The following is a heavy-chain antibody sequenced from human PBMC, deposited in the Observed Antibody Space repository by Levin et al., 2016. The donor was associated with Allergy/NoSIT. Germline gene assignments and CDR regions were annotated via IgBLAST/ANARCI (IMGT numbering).Heavy chain of an antibody. D-gene: IGHD2-21*01. CDR1: GFTFRTMA. CDR3: ESGDYHRTGGDAY. Sequence: GGSLRLSCAASGFTFRTMAMTWVRQTPEKGLEWVSTINSGGDTTYDADSVKGRFTISRDNAKKSLYLQMDRLRAEDTAIYYCESGDYHRTGGDAYWGQGTLVTVSS. CDR2: INSGGDTT. J-gene: IGHJ4*02. V-gene: IGHV3-23*01.